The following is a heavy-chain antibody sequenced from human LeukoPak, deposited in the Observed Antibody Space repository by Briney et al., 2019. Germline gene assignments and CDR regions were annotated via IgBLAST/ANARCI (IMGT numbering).Heavy chain of an antibody. V-gene: IGHV5-51*01. CDR1: GYPFASW. CDR2: IYLGESDT. Sequence: GESLSISCQGSGYPFASWPAWGPHMPGKGREWMGIIYLGESDTSYSPSFQGQVTISVDKSISTAYLQWSSLKASDTAMYYCARQDGGGLYYFDYWGQGTLVTVSS. J-gene: IGHJ4*02. CDR3: ARQDGGGLYYFDY. D-gene: IGHD4-23*01.